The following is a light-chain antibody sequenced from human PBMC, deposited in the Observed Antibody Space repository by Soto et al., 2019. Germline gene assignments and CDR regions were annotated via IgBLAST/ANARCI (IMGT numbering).Light chain of an antibody. CDR2: DAS. CDR1: QSVYSN. Sequence: EIVMTQSPATLSVSPGERATLSCRASQSVYSNLAWYQQKPGQAPRLLISDASTRATGIPARFSGSGSGTEFTLPISSLQFEDFAVYYCQQYNNWPPWTFGQGTKVEIK. CDR3: QQYNNWPPWT. V-gene: IGKV3-15*01. J-gene: IGKJ1*01.